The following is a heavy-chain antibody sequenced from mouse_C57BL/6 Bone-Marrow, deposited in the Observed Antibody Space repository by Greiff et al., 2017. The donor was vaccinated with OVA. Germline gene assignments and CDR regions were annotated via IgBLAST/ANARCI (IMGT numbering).Heavy chain of an antibody. V-gene: IGHV1-81*01. J-gene: IGHJ2*01. CDR3: ARSLTTVFDY. CDR1: GYTFTSYG. D-gene: IGHD1-1*01. Sequence: VQRVESGAELARPGASVKLSCKASGYTFTSYGISWVKQRTGQGLEWIGEIYPRSGNTYYNEKFKGKATLTADKSSSTAYMELRSLTSEDSAVYFCARSLTTVFDYWGQGTTLTVSS. CDR2: IYPRSGNT.